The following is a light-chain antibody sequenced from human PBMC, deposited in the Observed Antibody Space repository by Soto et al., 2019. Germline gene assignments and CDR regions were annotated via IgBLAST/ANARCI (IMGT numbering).Light chain of an antibody. CDR2: DVS. CDR1: QTISNF. J-gene: IGKJ5*01. V-gene: IGKV1-39*01. CDR3: QQTFSTSIT. Sequence: DIQMTQSPSSLSASVGDRVTITCRASQTISNFLNWYQQRSGEAPKLLLYDVSTLQTGVPSRFSGSGSGTDFSLTISSLQPEDLGTYYCQQTFSTSITFGQGTRLE.